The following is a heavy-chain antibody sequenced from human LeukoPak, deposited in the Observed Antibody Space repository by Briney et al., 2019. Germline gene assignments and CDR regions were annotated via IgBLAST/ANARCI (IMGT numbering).Heavy chain of an antibody. V-gene: IGHV1-8*01. CDR1: GYTFTSYD. Sequence: ASVKVSCKASGYTFTSYDINWVRQATGQGLEWMGWMNPNSGNTGYAQKFQGRDTMTRNTSISTAYMELSSLRSEDTAVYYCARGRGWYFYYGMDVWGQGTTVTVSS. D-gene: IGHD6-19*01. J-gene: IGHJ6*02. CDR3: ARGRGWYFYYGMDV. CDR2: MNPNSGNT.